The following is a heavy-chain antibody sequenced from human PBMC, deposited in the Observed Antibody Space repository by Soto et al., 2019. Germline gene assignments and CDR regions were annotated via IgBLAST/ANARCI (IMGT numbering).Heavy chain of an antibody. CDR2: IYFGGIT. CDR1: GGSINTRSHY. CDR3: ARLARGFTYGDDTFDI. V-gene: IGHV4-39*01. J-gene: IGHJ3*02. D-gene: IGHD5-18*01. Sequence: SETLSLTCTVAGGSINTRSHYWGWIRQTPGKGLEWIGSIYFGGITDYNPPLKSRVTISLDTSNNQFSLKLNSVTAADTAMYYCARLARGFTYGDDTFDIWGQGTMVTVSS.